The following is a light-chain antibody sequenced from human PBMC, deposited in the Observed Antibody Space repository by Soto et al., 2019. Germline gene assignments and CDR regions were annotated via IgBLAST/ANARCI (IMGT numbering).Light chain of an antibody. Sequence: SVFVPSAGPRSLSPGARATLSCRASPSVSGSNLAWYQQKPGQAPRLVIYGASSRATGIPDRFSGSGSGTDFTLTISRLEPADFAVYYCQQYRDARTCGQGTKGE. V-gene: IGKV3-20*01. J-gene: IGKJ1*01. CDR2: GAS. CDR3: QQYRDART. CDR1: PSVSGSN.